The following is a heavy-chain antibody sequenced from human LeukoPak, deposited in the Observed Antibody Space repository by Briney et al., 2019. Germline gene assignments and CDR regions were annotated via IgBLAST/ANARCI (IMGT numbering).Heavy chain of an antibody. CDR1: GFTLSSYS. V-gene: IGHV3-21*04. CDR3: AKGTAAAGRGTYYFDY. D-gene: IGHD6-13*01. CDR2: ISSSSSYI. Sequence: GGSLRLSCAASGFTLSSYSMNWVRQAPGKGLEWVSSISSSSSYIYYADSVKGRFTISRDNSKNTLYLQMNSLRAEDTAIYYCAKGTAAAGRGTYYFDYWGQGTLVTVSS. J-gene: IGHJ4*02.